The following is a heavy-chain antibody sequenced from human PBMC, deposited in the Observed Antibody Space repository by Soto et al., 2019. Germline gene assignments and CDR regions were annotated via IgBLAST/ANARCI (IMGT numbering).Heavy chain of an antibody. CDR2: IIPLFGTT. J-gene: IGHJ6*02. D-gene: IGHD3-10*01. V-gene: IGHV1-69*01. Sequence: QVQLVQSGTEVKKPGSSAKVSCKASGGTFSNYVISWVRQAPGQGLEWMGGIIPLFGTTDYAKKFQGRIAITADESTTTVYRDLSSLRVEDTAVYFCEIDVGSGEWSVVWGQGTTVIVSS. CDR3: EIDVGSGEWSVV. CDR1: GGTFSNYV.